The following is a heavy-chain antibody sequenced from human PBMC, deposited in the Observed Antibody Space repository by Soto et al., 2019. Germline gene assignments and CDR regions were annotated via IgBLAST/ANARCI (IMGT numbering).Heavy chain of an antibody. CDR1: GFNFINSD. CDR3: AKAGGRITMVRAYFDY. V-gene: IGHV3-23*01. J-gene: IGHJ4*02. CDR2: ISGSGGST. Sequence: GGSLRLSYAASGFNFINSDMNWVRQAPGKGLEWVSAISGSGGSTYYADSVKGRFTISRDNSKNTLYLQMNSLRAEDTAVYYCAKAGGRITMVRAYFDYWGQGTLVTVSS. D-gene: IGHD3-10*01.